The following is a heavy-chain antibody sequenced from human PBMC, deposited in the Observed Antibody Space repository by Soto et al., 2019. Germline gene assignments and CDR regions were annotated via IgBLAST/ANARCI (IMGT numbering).Heavy chain of an antibody. CDR3: ARLSTSAGRRDLAC. Sequence: EVQLVESGGGLVQPGGSLRLSCAASGFSLSSYWMSWVRQAPGKGLEWVANMNQDGSESDYVGSVKGRFTFTRDNAKNALYLQMNGMSAEDTAVYYCARLSTSAGRRDLACWGQGTLVTVSS. J-gene: IGHJ4*02. V-gene: IGHV3-7*01. CDR1: GFSLSSYW. CDR2: MNQDGSES.